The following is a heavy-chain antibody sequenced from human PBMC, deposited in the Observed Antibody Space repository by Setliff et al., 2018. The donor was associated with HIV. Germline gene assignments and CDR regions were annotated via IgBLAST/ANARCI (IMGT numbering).Heavy chain of an antibody. CDR2: ISSSSSYI. CDR3: AKSRDYQLLHYYGVDV. J-gene: IGHJ6*02. D-gene: IGHD2-2*01. V-gene: IGHV3-21*04. CDR1: GFTFKSYS. Sequence: GGSLRLSCEASGFTFKSYSINWVRQAPGQGLEWVSSISSSSSYIYYADSVKGRFTISRDDAKNSLYLQMNSLRAEDMALYYCAKSRDYQLLHYYGVDVWGQGTTVTVSS.